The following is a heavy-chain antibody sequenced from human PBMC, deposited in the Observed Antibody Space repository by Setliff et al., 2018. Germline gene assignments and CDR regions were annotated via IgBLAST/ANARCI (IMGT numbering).Heavy chain of an antibody. J-gene: IGHJ3*01. CDR2: ISSTSTYI. CDR3: ARGKDCGDNCYVGVDV. CDR1: GFTFSTYS. V-gene: IGHV3-21*01. Sequence: GSLRLSCAASGFTFSTYSFNWVRQAPGKGLEWVSAISSTSTYIYYADSVKGRFTISRDNSKNSLYLHMNSLRAEDTAVYYCARGKDCGDNCYVGVDVWGQGTGVTVSS. D-gene: IGHD4-17*01.